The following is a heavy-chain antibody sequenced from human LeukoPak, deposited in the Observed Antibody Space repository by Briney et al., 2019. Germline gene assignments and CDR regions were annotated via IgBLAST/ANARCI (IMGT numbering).Heavy chain of an antibody. D-gene: IGHD3-22*01. Sequence: PSETLSLTCAVSDDSFSSHYWTWIRQPPGKGLEWIGYISYIGSTNYNPSLKSRVTISIDTSKNQFSLKLSSVTAADTAVYYCARIHRYYDSSGYYPTYYYYYMDVWGKGTTVTVSS. J-gene: IGHJ6*03. V-gene: IGHV4-59*11. CDR1: DDSFSSHY. CDR3: ARIHRYYDSSGYYPTYYYYYMDV. CDR2: ISYIGST.